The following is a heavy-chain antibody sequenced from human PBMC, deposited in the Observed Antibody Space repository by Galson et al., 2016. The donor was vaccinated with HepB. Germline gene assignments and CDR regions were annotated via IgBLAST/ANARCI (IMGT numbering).Heavy chain of an antibody. CDR2: IKQDGSEK. V-gene: IGHV3-7*01. CDR3: ARGGATPGQWLDNWFDP. D-gene: IGHD6-19*01. CDR1: GFTFSSYW. Sequence: SLRLSCAASGFTFSSYWMSWVRQAPGKGLEWVANIKQDGSEKSYVDSVKGRFTISRDNAKNSLYLQMNSLRVEDTAVYYCARGGATPGQWLDNWFDPWGQGTLVSVSS. J-gene: IGHJ5*02.